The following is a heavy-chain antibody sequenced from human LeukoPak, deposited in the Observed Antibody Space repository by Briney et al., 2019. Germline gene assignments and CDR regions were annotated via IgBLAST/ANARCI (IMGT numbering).Heavy chain of an antibody. J-gene: IGHJ4*02. CDR1: GGSISSYY. CDR3: ARDGHSDTSRALDY. D-gene: IGHD5-12*01. V-gene: IGHV4-4*07. CDR2: IYPSGST. Sequence: PSETLSLTCTVSGGSISSYYWSWIRQPAGKGLEWIGRIYPSGSTNYYPSLKSRVTMSVDTSKNHFSLNLSSVTAADTAVYYCARDGHSDTSRALDYWGQGTLVTVSS.